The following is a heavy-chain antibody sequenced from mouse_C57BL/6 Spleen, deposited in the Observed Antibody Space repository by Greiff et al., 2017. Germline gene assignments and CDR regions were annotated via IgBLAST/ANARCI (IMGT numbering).Heavy chain of an antibody. V-gene: IGHV14-2*01. Sequence: VHVKQSGAELVKPGASVKLSCTASGFTITDYYMHWVKQRPEQGLEWIGRIDPGDGETKYAPKFQGKATLTADTSSNTAYLQLSSLTSEDTAVYYCAKAPYYYGSSPWFAYWGQGTLVTVSA. J-gene: IGHJ3*01. CDR1: GFTITDYY. D-gene: IGHD1-1*01. CDR3: AKAPYYYGSSPWFAY. CDR2: IDPGDGET.